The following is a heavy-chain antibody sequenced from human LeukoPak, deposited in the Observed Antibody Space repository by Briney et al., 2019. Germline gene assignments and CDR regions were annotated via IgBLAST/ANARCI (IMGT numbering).Heavy chain of an antibody. CDR3: RLYYYDSSGSLYYYYGMDV. CDR1: GYTFTSYY. V-gene: IGHV1-46*01. CDR2: INPSGGST. D-gene: IGHD3-22*01. J-gene: IGHJ6*02. Sequence: ASVKVSCKASGYTFTSYYMHWVRQAPGQGLEWMGIINPSGGSTSYAQKFQGRVTMTRDTSTSTVYMELSSLRSEDTAVYYCRLYYYDSSGSLYYYYGMDVWGQGTTVTVSS.